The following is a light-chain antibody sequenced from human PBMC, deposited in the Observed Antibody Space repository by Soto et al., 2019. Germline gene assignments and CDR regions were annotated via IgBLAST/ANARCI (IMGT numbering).Light chain of an antibody. CDR2: GAS. Sequence: AIRMTQSPSSLSASAGDRVAIACRASQDVGRYLAWYQQKPGQAPKLLIYGASTLQSGVPSRFSGGGSGTDFTLTIICLLSEDFATYYCQHYKXYPWTFGQGTKV. CDR1: QDVGRY. V-gene: IGKV1-8*01. J-gene: IGKJ1*01. CDR3: QHYKXYPWT.